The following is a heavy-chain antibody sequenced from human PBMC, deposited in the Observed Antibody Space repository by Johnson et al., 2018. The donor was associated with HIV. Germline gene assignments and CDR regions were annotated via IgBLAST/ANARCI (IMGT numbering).Heavy chain of an antibody. CDR2: ISYDGSHK. J-gene: IGHJ3*02. CDR3: ARDPANWGWQGAFDI. CDR1: GSTFSSYA. Sequence: VQVVESGGGVVQPGRSLRLSCAASGSTFSSYAMHWVRQAPGKGLEWVAVISYDGSHKYYADSVKGRFTSSRDNSKNTLYLQMNSLRAEDTAVYYCARDPANWGWQGAFDIWGRGTMVTVSS. D-gene: IGHD7-27*01. V-gene: IGHV3-30*04.